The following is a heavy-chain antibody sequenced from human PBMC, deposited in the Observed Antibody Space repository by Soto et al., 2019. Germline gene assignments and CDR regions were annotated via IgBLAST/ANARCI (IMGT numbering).Heavy chain of an antibody. J-gene: IGHJ5*02. Sequence: SVKVSCKASGGTFSSYAISWVRQAPGQGLEWMGGIIPIFGTANYAQKFQGRVTITADKSTSTAYMELSSLRSEDTAVYYCARDSYSNFQFDPWGQGTMVTVSS. CDR1: GGTFSSYA. D-gene: IGHD4-4*01. CDR2: IIPIFGTA. CDR3: ARDSYSNFQFDP. V-gene: IGHV1-69*06.